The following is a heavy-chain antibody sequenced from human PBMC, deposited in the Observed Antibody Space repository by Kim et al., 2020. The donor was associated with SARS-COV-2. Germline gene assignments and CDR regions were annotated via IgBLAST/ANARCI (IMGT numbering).Heavy chain of an antibody. D-gene: IGHD1-1*01. Sequence: YIYHAGSVKGRFTISRDNAKTSLYLQLNSLRAEDTAVYYCARGSPLGNWNWGQGTLVTVSS. J-gene: IGHJ4*02. V-gene: IGHV3-21*01. CDR3: ARGSPLGNWN. CDR2: YI.